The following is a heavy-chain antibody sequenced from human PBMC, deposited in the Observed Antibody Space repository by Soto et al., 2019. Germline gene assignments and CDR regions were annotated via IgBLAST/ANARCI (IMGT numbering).Heavy chain of an antibody. CDR2: IIPIFGTA. Sequence: SVKVSCKASGYTFTSYAISWVRQAPGQRLEWMGGIIPIFGTANYAQKFRGRVTITADESTSTAYMELSSLRSEDTAVYYCAREGRTSNYYDSSGYYLDAFDIWGQGTMVTVSS. CDR1: GYTFTSYA. J-gene: IGHJ3*02. V-gene: IGHV1-69*13. D-gene: IGHD3-22*01. CDR3: AREGRTSNYYDSSGYYLDAFDI.